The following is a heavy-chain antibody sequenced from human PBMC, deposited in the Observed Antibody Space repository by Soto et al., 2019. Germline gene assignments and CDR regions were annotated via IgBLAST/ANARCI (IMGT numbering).Heavy chain of an antibody. CDR2: INPSGGST. CDR3: ARCFTDWVSSPEIMDV. CDR1: GYTFTSYY. J-gene: IGHJ6*03. V-gene: IGHV1-46*03. D-gene: IGHD3-16*01. Sequence: GASVKVSCKASGYTFTSYYMHWVRQAPGQGLEWMGIINPSGGSTSYAQKFQGRVTMTRDTSTSTVYMELSSLRSEDTAVYYCARCFTDWVSSPEIMDVWGKGATVTVAS.